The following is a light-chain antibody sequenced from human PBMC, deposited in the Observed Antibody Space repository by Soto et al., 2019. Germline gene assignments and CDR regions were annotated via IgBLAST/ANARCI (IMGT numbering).Light chain of an antibody. CDR2: DAS. CDR3: QQSNNWPKT. Sequence: EIVMTQSPATLSVSPGETATLSCRASQSVNSNLAWYQQKPGQAPRLLISDASTRAAGLPARFSGSGSGTEFTLTISSLQSEDSAVYFCQQSNNWPKTFGQGTKVEIK. J-gene: IGKJ1*01. CDR1: QSVNSN. V-gene: IGKV3-15*01.